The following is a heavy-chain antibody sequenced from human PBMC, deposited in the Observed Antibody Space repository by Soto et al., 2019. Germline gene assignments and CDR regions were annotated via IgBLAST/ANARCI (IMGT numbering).Heavy chain of an antibody. CDR3: ARHPSGVNTPMAY. CDR2: INANGGST. Sequence: EVQLLESGGGLVQPGGSLRLSCAASGFTFSSYGMNWVRQAPGKGLEWITTINANGGSTYSADCVKGRFTISRDNSKNPLYLQMQSLRAEDTAMYYCARHPSGVNTPMAYWGKGTPVTVSS. V-gene: IGHV3-23*01. CDR1: GFTFSSYG. D-gene: IGHD1-26*01. J-gene: IGHJ4*02.